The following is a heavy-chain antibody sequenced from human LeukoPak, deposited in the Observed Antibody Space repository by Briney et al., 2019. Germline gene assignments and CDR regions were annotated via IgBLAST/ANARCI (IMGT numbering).Heavy chain of an antibody. CDR1: GDSVSSNSAA. V-gene: IGHV6-1*01. CDR3: ASARGAYSSGWYGGDDYYYYGMDV. D-gene: IGHD6-19*01. CDR2: TYYRSKWYN. J-gene: IGHJ6*02. Sequence: SQTLSLTCAISGDSVSSNSAAWNWIRQYPSRGLEWLGRTYYRSKWYNDYAVSVKSRITINPDISKNQFSLQLNSVTPEDTAVYYCASARGAYSSGWYGGDDYYYYGMDVWGQGTTVTVSS.